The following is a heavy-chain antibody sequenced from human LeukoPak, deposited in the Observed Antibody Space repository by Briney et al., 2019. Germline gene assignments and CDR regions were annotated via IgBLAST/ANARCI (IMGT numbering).Heavy chain of an antibody. CDR3: ARGHFGLDC. CDR2: IWSSGDSI. D-gene: IGHD3-10*01. CDR1: GFTFSDYY. J-gene: IGHJ4*02. Sequence: GGSLRLSCAASGFTFSDYYMNWIRQAPGKGLEWVSYIWSSGDSIYYADSVKGRFTISRDNAKNSLYLQMNSLRAEDTAVYYCARGHFGLDCWGQGTLVTVSS. V-gene: IGHV3-11*01.